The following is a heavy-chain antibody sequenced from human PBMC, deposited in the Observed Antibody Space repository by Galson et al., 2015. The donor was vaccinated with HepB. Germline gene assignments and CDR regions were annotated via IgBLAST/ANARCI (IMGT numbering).Heavy chain of an antibody. J-gene: IGHJ4*02. Sequence: SLRLSCAASGFTFSTYWMTWVRQAPGKGLEWVANIKQDGSEKYYVESVMGRFTISRDNAKNSLFLLMNSLRAEDTAVYYCARRVSAAFGDLDYWGQGTLVTVSS. V-gene: IGHV3-7*03. D-gene: IGHD6-13*01. CDR3: ARRVSAAFGDLDY. CDR1: GFTFSTYW. CDR2: IKQDGSEK.